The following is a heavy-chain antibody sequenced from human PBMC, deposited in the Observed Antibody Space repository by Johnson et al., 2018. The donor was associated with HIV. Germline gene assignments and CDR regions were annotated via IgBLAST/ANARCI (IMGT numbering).Heavy chain of an antibody. CDR1: GFTFDDYA. J-gene: IGHJ3*02. CDR3: ARETGFAIFGVVKLNAFDI. D-gene: IGHD3-3*01. Sequence: VQLVESGGGVVRPGGSLRLSCAASGFTFDDYAMNWVRQTPGKGLEWVSGINCNGGSTDYADSVTGRFTISRDNAKNSLYLQMNSLRAEDTALYYCARETGFAIFGVVKLNAFDIWGQGTMVTVFS. CDR2: INCNGGST. V-gene: IGHV3-20*04.